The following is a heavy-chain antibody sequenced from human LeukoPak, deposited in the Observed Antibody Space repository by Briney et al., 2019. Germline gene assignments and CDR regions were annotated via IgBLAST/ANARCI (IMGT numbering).Heavy chain of an antibody. CDR1: GFTFDDYA. CDR3: ATPAAGPGAEYSQY. Sequence: GGSLRLSCAASGFTFDDYAMHWVRQAPGKGLEWVSGISWNSGSIGYADSVKGRFTISRDNAKNSLYLQMNSLRAEDAAVYYCATPAAGPGAEYSQYWGQGTLVTVSS. CDR2: ISWNSGSI. J-gene: IGHJ1*01. V-gene: IGHV3-9*01. D-gene: IGHD6-19*01.